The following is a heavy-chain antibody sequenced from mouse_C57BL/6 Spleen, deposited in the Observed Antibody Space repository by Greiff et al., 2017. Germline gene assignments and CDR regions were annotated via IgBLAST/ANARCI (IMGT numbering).Heavy chain of an antibody. Sequence: VQLQQSGPELVKPGASVKISCKASGYTFTDYYMNWVKQSHGKSLEWIGDINPNNGGTSYNQKFKGKATLTVDKSSSTAYMELRSLTSEDSAVYYCARTRGSAWFAYWGQGTLVTVSA. CDR3: ARTRGSAWFAY. CDR2: INPNNGGT. D-gene: IGHD1-1*01. J-gene: IGHJ3*01. CDR1: GYTFTDYY. V-gene: IGHV1-26*01.